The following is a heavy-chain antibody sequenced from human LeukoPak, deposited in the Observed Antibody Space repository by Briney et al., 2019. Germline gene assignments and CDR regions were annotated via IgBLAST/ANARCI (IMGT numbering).Heavy chain of an antibody. J-gene: IGHJ6*03. D-gene: IGHD3-3*01. CDR3: ARARNYDFWSGPLGFYYYMDV. V-gene: IGHV3-7*01. CDR2: IKQDGSEK. CDR1: GFTFSSYW. Sequence: PGGSLRLSGAASGFTFSSYWMSWVRQAPGKGLEWVANIKQDGSEKYYVDSVKGRFTISRDNAKNSLYLQMNSLRAEDTAVYYSARARNYDFWSGPLGFYYYMDVWGKGTTVTVSS.